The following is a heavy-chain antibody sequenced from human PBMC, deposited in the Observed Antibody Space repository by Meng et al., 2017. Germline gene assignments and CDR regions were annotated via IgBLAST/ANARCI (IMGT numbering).Heavy chain of an antibody. CDR2: IYYSGST. CDR3: ARDLGSDSSAVD. J-gene: IGHJ4*02. V-gene: IGHV4-39*07. CDR1: GGSISSSSYY. D-gene: IGHD3-22*01. Sequence: SETLSLTCTVSGGSISSSSYYWGWIRQPPGKGLEWIGSIYYSGSTYYNPSLKSRVTISVDTSKNQFSLKLSSVTAADTAVYYCARDLGSDSSAVDWGQGTLVTVSS.